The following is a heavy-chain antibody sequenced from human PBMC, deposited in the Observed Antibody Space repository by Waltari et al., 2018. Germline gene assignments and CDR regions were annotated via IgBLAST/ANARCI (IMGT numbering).Heavy chain of an antibody. Sequence: EVQLVESGGGLVQPGGSLRLSCAASGFTFSSYWMHWVRQAPGKGLVWVSRIKSDGSRTSYADSVKGRFTISRDNAKNTLYLQMNSLRAEDTAVYYCARDSEQWLVRGPFDYWGQGTLVTVSS. CDR1: GFTFSSYW. D-gene: IGHD6-19*01. V-gene: IGHV3-74*01. CDR3: ARDSEQWLVRGPFDY. J-gene: IGHJ4*02. CDR2: IKSDGSRT.